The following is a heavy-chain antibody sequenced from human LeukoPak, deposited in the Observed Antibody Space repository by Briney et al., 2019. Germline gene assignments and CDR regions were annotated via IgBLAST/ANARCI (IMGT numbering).Heavy chain of an antibody. CDR3: ARDDSSSYYGPGDSMDV. J-gene: IGHJ6*04. CDR2: INAGNGNT. CDR1: GYTFTSYA. Sequence: ASVKVSCKASGYTFTSYAMHWVRQAPGQRLEWMGWINAGNGNTKYSQKFQGRVTITRDTSASTAYMELSSLRSEDTAVYYCARDDSSSYYGPGDSMDVWGKGTTVTVSS. D-gene: IGHD3-10*01. V-gene: IGHV1-3*01.